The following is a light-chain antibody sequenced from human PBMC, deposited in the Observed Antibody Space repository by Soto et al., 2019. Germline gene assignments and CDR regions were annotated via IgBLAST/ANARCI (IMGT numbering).Light chain of an antibody. CDR3: QQYTDFPPT. CDR1: QAINSW. J-gene: IGKJ3*01. Sequence: DIQMTQSPSSLSASVGDRITITCRASQAINSWVAWYQQKPERAPKPLIYASSTLESGVPSRFSGGASGTDFTLTISGLQPEDFATYYFQQYTDFPPTFGPGNKVDVK. V-gene: IGKV1D-16*01. CDR2: ASS.